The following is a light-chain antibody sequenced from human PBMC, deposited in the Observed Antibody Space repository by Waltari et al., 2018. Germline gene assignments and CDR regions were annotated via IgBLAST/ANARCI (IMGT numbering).Light chain of an antibody. CDR1: SSNIGNNF. Sequence: QSVLTQPPSVSAAPGQKVTFTCSGRSSNIGNNFITRYQPIPGTAPKLPIFENYQRPSGIPYRFSGSKSGTSATLGITGLQTGDEADYYCGTWDSSLSAHVFGTGTKVTVL. J-gene: IGLJ1*01. CDR2: ENY. V-gene: IGLV1-51*01. CDR3: GTWDSSLSAHV.